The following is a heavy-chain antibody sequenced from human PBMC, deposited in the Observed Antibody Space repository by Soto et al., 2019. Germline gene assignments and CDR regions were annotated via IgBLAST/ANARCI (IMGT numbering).Heavy chain of an antibody. V-gene: IGHV3-15*01. CDR1: GITLDSAW. Sequence: EVQLVESGGGLVKPGGSLRLSCAASGITLDSAWVNWVRQAPGKGLEWVAQAKRKAAGGAIDYAAPVKGRFIISRDDSNNMADLQMNSLKIEDTALYYCTPGYGSDWYGWGRGTRVTVYS. J-gene: IGHJ1*01. CDR2: AKRKAAGGAI. CDR3: TPGYGSDWYG. D-gene: IGHD6-19*01.